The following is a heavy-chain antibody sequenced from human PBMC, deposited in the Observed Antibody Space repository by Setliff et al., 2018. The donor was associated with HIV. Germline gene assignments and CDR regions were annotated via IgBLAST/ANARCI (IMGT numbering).Heavy chain of an antibody. V-gene: IGHV4-39*01. CDR2: VYYSGST. Sequence: SETLSLTCTVSNGSVSSNYYYWGWIRQPPGKGLQWIGNVYYSGSTYYTPSFRGRVTISVDSSRNQFSLKLTSVTAADTAIYFCARRRKFGAAAAGPMDYWGQGTLVTVSS. D-gene: IGHD6-13*01. CDR3: ARRRKFGAAAAGPMDY. J-gene: IGHJ4*01. CDR1: NGSVSSNYYY.